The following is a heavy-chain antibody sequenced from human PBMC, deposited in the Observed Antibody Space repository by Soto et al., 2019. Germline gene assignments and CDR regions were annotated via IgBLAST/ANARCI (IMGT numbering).Heavy chain of an antibody. J-gene: IGHJ4*02. CDR3: AKIPTDSGSSKFDY. CDR2: ISGSGSFT. D-gene: IGHD3-10*01. Sequence: GGSLRLSCAASGFTFRTYAMNWVRQAPGKGLEWISAISGSGSFTHYADSVRGRFTISRDNSQNQLYLQMNNLRGDDTAMYYCAKIPTDSGSSKFDYWGQGIQVTVSS. CDR1: GFTFRTYA. V-gene: IGHV3-23*01.